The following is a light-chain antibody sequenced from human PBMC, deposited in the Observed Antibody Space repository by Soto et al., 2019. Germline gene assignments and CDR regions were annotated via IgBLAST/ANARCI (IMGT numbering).Light chain of an antibody. CDR2: SAS. CDR3: QKLNTAPLP. J-gene: IGKJ5*01. Sequence: DIQMTKSPSSLSASVGDRVTIPCGASQEISVYLAGYQQKPGTVPKLLIYSASTVQSGVPPRFSGSGSGTDFTLTISSLQTEDIATYYCQKLNTAPLPFGQGTR. CDR1: QEISVY. V-gene: IGKV1-27*01.